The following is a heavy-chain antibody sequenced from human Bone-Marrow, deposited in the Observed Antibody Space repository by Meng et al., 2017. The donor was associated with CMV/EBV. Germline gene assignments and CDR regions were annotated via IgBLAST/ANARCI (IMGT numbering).Heavy chain of an antibody. D-gene: IGHD6-6*01. CDR3: TSLPYSSSRSFDY. J-gene: IGHJ4*02. CDR1: GFTFGDYA. Sequence: GESLKISCTASGFTFGDYAMSWVRQAPGKGLEWVGFIRSKAYGGTTEYAASVKGRFTISRDDSKSIAYLQMNSLKTEDTAVYYCTSLPYSSSRSFDYWGQGTLVPSPQ. CDR2: IRSKAYGGTT. V-gene: IGHV3-49*04.